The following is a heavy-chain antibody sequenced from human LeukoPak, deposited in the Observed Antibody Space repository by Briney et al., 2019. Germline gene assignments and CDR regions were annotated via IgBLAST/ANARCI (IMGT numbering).Heavy chain of an antibody. Sequence: PSETLSLTCAVYGGSFSGYYWSWIRQPPGKGLEWIGEINHSGSTNYNPSLKSRVTISVDTSKNQFSLKLSSVTAADTAVYYCARGIRYCSSTSCYGRRYFDYWGQGTLVTVSS. D-gene: IGHD2-2*01. CDR1: GGSFSGYY. V-gene: IGHV4-34*01. CDR3: ARGIRYCSSTSCYGRRYFDY. J-gene: IGHJ4*02. CDR2: INHSGST.